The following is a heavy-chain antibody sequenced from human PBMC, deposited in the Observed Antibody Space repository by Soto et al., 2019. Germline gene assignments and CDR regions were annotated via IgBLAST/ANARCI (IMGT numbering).Heavy chain of an antibody. J-gene: IGHJ3*01. CDR3: ATSSPGGVGQYVDAFDL. CDR1: SYTFTYNA. CDR2: IGANSGST. Sequence: QVHLVQSGAEVKKPGASVKVSCQASSYTFTYNAINWVRQAPGQGLEWMGWIGANSGSTNYAQNFQGRVTLTTDTSSNTAYMELRSLRSDDAAIYYCATSSPGGVGQYVDAFDLWGQGTLVTVSS. D-gene: IGHD3-16*01. V-gene: IGHV1-18*01.